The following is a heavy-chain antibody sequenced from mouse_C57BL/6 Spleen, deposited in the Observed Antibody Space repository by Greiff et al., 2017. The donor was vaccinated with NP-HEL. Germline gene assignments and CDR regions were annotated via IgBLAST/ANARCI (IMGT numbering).Heavy chain of an antibody. J-gene: IGHJ4*01. Sequence: EVQGVESGGGLVKPGGSLKLSCAASGFTFSDYGMHWVRQAPEKGLEWVAYISSGSSTIYYADTVKGRFTISRDNAKNTLFLQMTSLRSEDTAMYYCARRYGSSRYYAMDYWGQGTSVTVSS. CDR1: GFTFSDYG. V-gene: IGHV5-17*01. CDR3: ARRYGSSRYYAMDY. D-gene: IGHD1-1*01. CDR2: ISSGSSTI.